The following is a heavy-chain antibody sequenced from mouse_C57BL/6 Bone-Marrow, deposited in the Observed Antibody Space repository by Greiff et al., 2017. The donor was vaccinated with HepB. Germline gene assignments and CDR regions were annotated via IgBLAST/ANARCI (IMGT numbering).Heavy chain of an antibody. Sequence: EVQRVESGPVLVKPGASVKMSCKASGYTFTDYYMNWVKQSHGKSLEWIGVINPYNGGTSYNQKFKGKATLTVDKSSSTAYMELNSLTSEDSAVYYCARWGYYGSSFRYFDVWGTGTTVTVSS. CDR2: INPYNGGT. CDR1: GYTFTDYY. CDR3: ARWGYYGSSFRYFDV. D-gene: IGHD1-1*01. J-gene: IGHJ1*03. V-gene: IGHV1-19*01.